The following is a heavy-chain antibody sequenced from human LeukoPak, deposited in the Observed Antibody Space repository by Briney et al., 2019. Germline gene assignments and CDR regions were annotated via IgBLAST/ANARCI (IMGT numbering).Heavy chain of an antibody. J-gene: IGHJ6*03. Sequence: TPSQTLSLTCTVSGGSISSGSYYWSWIRQPAGKGLEWIGRIYNSGSTNYNPSLKSRVTISVETSKNQFSLKLSSVPAADTAVYHCAGEGWEQTGYHFYYMDVWGKGTTVTVSS. V-gene: IGHV4-61*02. CDR2: IYNSGST. CDR1: GGSISSGSYY. D-gene: IGHD1-26*01. CDR3: AGEGWEQTGYHFYYMDV.